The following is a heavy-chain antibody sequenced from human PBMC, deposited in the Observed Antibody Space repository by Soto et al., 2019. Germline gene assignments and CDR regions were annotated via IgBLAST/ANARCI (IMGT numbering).Heavy chain of an antibody. CDR2: VWSDGSNK. Sequence: QVQLVESGGGVVQPGRSLRLSCAASGFPFRSYALHWVRQAPGKGLEWVAAVWSDGSNKYYADSMKGRFTISRDNSENTLYLQMNSLRAEDTAVYYCARALTVTDYFDYWGQGTLVTVSS. D-gene: IGHD4-17*01. J-gene: IGHJ4*02. V-gene: IGHV3-33*01. CDR3: ARALTVTDYFDY. CDR1: GFPFRSYA.